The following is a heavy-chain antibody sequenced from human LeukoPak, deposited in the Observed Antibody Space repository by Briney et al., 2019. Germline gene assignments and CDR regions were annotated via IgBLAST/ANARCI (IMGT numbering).Heavy chain of an antibody. CDR3: AKTHYYDSSGVPGDY. V-gene: IGHV3-30*18. J-gene: IGHJ4*02. CDR2: ISHDGSNS. Sequence: GGSLRLSCAASGFTFSSYGMHWVRQAPGKGLEWVAVISHDGSNSYYADSVKGRFTISRDNSKNTLYLQMSSLRAEDTAVYYCAKTHYYDSSGVPGDYWGQGTLVTVSS. D-gene: IGHD3-22*01. CDR1: GFTFSSYG.